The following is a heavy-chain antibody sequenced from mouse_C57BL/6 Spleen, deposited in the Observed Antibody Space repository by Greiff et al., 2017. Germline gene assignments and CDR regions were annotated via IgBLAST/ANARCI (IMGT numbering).Heavy chain of an antibody. CDR3: ARKAYYYGSIYAMDY. CDR2: IWTGGGT. D-gene: IGHD1-1*01. Sequence: VKLVESGPGLGAPSQSLSITCTVSGFSLTSYAISWVRQPPGKGLEWLGVIWTGGGTNYNSALKSRLSISKDNSKSQVFLKMNSLQTDDTARYYCARKAYYYGSIYAMDYWGQGTSVTVSS. J-gene: IGHJ4*01. CDR1: GFSLTSYA. V-gene: IGHV2-9-1*01.